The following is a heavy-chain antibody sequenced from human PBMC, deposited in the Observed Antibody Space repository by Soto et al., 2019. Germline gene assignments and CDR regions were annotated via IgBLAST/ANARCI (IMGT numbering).Heavy chain of an antibody. D-gene: IGHD6-19*01. J-gene: IGHJ5*02. CDR1: GYTFTSYY. CDR3: ARDLAVAPQPPGWFDP. Sequence: ASVKVSCKASGYTFTSYYMHWVRQAPGQGLEWMGIINPSGGSTSYAQKFQGRVTMTRDTSTSTVYMELSSLRSEDTVVYYCARDLAVAPQPPGWFDPWGQGTLVTVSS. V-gene: IGHV1-46*01. CDR2: INPSGGST.